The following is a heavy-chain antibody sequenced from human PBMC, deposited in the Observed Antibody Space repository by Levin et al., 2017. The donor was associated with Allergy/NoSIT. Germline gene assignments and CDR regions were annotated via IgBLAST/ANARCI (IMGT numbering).Heavy chain of an antibody. Sequence: GESLKISCAASGFTFSTYSINWVRQAPGKGLEWVSYISSTGSIKHYADSVKGRFAISRDNAKNSLFLQMNSLRAEDTAVYFCVRGSGSGTSDYFDYWGQGTLVTVSS. J-gene: IGHJ4*02. D-gene: IGHD3-10*01. V-gene: IGHV3-48*01. CDR3: VRGSGSGTSDYFDY. CDR2: ISSTGSIK. CDR1: GFTFSTYS.